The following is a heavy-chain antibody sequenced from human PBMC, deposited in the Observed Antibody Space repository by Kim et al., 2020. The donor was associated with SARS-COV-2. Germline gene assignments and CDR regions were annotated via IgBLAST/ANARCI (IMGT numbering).Heavy chain of an antibody. D-gene: IGHD1-26*01. Sequence: SETLSLTCAVYGGSFSGYYWSWIRQPPGKGLEWIGEINHSGSTNYNPSLKSRVTISVDTSKNQFSLKLSSVTAADTAVYYCARGRRSGSYPFDYWGQGTL. CDR1: GGSFSGYY. V-gene: IGHV4-34*01. J-gene: IGHJ4*02. CDR2: INHSGST. CDR3: ARGRRSGSYPFDY.